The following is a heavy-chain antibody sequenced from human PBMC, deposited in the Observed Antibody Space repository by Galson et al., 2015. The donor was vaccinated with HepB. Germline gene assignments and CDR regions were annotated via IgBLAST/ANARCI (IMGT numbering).Heavy chain of an antibody. V-gene: IGHV3-7*01. J-gene: IGHJ4*02. CDR2: IKQDGSEK. CDR1: GFTFSSYW. CDR3: ARDRAVVTLGAFDY. Sequence: SLRLSCAASGFTFSSYWMSWVRQAPGKGLEWVANIKQDGSEKYYVDSVKGRFTISRDNAKNSLYLQMNSLRAEDTAVCYCARDRAVVTLGAFDYWGQGTLVTVSS. D-gene: IGHD4-23*01.